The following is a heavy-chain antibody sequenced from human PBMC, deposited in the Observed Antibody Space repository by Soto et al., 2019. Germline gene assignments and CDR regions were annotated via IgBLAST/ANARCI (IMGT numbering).Heavy chain of an antibody. V-gene: IGHV4-59*01. J-gene: IGHJ6*02. CDR3: ARGIAAAGLHYYYYGMDV. CDR1: GGSISSYY. D-gene: IGHD6-13*01. CDR2: IYYSGST. Sequence: SETLSLTCTVSGGSISSYYWSWIRQPPGKGLEWIGYIYYSGSTNYNPSLKSRVTISVDTSKNQFSLKLSSVTAADTAVYYCARGIAAAGLHYYYYGMDVWGQGTTVTVSS.